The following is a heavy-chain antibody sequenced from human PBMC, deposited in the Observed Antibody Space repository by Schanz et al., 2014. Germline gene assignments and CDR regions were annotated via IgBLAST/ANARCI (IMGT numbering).Heavy chain of an antibody. V-gene: IGHV1-46*03. CDR1: GYSFTPFP. J-gene: IGHJ4*02. CDR3: ARDGVDAAAGGNY. CDR2: INPSGGST. D-gene: IGHD6-13*01. Sequence: QVQLVQSWAEVKGPGASVKVSCKASGYSFTPFPIHWVRQAPGQRLEWMGMINPSGGSTTYAQKFQGRVTMTRDTSTSTVYMELSSLRSEDTAVYYCARDGVDAAAGGNYWGQGTLVIVSS.